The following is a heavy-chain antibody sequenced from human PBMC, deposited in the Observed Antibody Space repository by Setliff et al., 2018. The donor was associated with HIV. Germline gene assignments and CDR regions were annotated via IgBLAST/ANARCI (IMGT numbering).Heavy chain of an antibody. CDR1: GYTFTSYA. D-gene: IGHD3-10*01. V-gene: IGHV7-4-1*02. CDR3: ARAPFLQFFRGSPYYFDY. Sequence: GASVKVSCKASGYTFTSYAMNWVRQAPGQGLEWLGWINTKTGNPTYVQGFPGQFVFSLDTSVSTAYLEISSLKAEDTAVYYCARAPFLQFFRGSPYYFDYWGQGSLVTVPS. J-gene: IGHJ4*02. CDR2: INTKTGNP.